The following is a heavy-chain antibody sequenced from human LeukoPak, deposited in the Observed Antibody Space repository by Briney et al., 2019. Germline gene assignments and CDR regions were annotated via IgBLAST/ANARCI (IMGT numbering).Heavy chain of an antibody. CDR1: GFPFETNA. D-gene: IGHD5-18*01. V-gene: IGHV3-23*01. J-gene: IGHJ4*02. Sequence: PGGSLRLSCGTSGFPFETNAMSWVRQAPGKGLEWVATIGNTETFYADSVTGRFTISRDNSKNTVNLQMNRLRVEDTAIYYCAKDWIQFNRVFDCFDSRGQGTLVTVSS. CDR2: IGNTET. CDR3: AKDWIQFNRVFDCFDS.